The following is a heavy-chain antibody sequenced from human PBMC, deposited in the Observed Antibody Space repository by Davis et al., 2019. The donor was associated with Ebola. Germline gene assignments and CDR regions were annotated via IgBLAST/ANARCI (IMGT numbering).Heavy chain of an antibody. CDR1: GGSISSSSYY. CDR3: ARGGYSSGLGY. D-gene: IGHD6-19*01. Sequence: MPSETLSLTCTVSGGSISSSSYYWGWIRQPPGKGLEWIGSIYYSGSTYYNPSLKSRVTISVDTSKNQFSLKLSSVTAADTAVYYCARGGYSSGLGYWGQGTLVTVSS. V-gene: IGHV4-39*01. CDR2: IYYSGST. J-gene: IGHJ4*02.